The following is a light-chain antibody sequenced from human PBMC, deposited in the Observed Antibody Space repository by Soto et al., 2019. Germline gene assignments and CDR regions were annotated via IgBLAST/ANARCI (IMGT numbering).Light chain of an antibody. CDR2: GAS. J-gene: IGKJ1*01. CDR3: QQYGNSRT. Sequence: EVLLTQSPGTLSLSPGDRATLSCRASQSVGASYLAWYQQKPGQAPRLLIYGASSRATGIPGRFSGSGSGTDFTLTISRLEPEDFAVYYCQQYGNSRTFGQGTKVDIK. V-gene: IGKV3-20*01. CDR1: QSVGASY.